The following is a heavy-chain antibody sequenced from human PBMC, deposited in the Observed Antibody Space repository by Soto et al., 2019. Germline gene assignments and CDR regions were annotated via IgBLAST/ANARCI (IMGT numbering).Heavy chain of an antibody. CDR3: LNIPHY. CDR2: IIPILGIA. CDR1: GGTFSSYI. J-gene: IGHJ4*02. Sequence: QVQLVQSGAEVKKPGSSVKVSCKSSGGTFSSYIISWVRQAPGQGLEWMGRIIPILGIASYAQKFQGRVTITADKSTGTADMELSSLRSEDTAVYYCLNIPHYWGQGTLVTVSS. V-gene: IGHV1-69*02.